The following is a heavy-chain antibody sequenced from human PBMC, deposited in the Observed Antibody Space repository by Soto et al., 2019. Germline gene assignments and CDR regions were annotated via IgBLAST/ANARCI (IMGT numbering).Heavy chain of an antibody. V-gene: IGHV1-2*04. Sequence: ASVKVSCKASGYTFTGYYMHWVRQAPGQGLEWMGWINPNSGGTNYAQKFQGWVTMTRDTSISTAYMELSRLRSDDTAVYYCARGGRKAARPGVLYYYMDVWGKGTTVTVSS. CDR2: INPNSGGT. J-gene: IGHJ6*03. CDR3: ARGGRKAARPGVLYYYMDV. D-gene: IGHD6-6*01. CDR1: GYTFTGYY.